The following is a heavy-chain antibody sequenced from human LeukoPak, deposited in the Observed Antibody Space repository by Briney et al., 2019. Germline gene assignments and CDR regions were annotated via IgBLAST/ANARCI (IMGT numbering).Heavy chain of an antibody. CDR3: AHRKNYYDSSVFDN. CDR1: GFSLNTRGVG. D-gene: IGHD3-22*01. Sequence: SGPTLVNPTQTLTPTCTFSGFSLNTRGVGVGWIRQPPGRALEWLALIYWDDDRRYSPSLKSRLTITKDTSKNQVVLTMTNMDPVDTATYFCAHRKNYYDSSVFDNWGQGTLVNVSS. CDR2: IYWDDDR. V-gene: IGHV2-5*02. J-gene: IGHJ4*02.